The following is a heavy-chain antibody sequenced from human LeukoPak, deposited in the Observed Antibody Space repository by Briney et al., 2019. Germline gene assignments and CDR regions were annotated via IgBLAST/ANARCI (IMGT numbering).Heavy chain of an antibody. CDR1: GFPLRLYS. J-gene: IGHJ4*02. CDR2: ISSSRSYI. CDR3: ARALAGHHFDY. V-gene: IGHV3-21*01. D-gene: IGHD6-19*01. Sequence: GGPQRLSCAPSGFPLRLYSMNGVRRATGEGVEWVSYISSSRSYIYYADSVKGRFTISRDNAKNSLYLQMNSLRAEDTAVYYCARALAGHHFDYWGQGTLVTVSS.